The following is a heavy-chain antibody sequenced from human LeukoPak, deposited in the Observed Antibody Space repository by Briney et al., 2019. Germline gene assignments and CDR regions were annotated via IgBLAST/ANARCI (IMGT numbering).Heavy chain of an antibody. J-gene: IGHJ4*02. Sequence: SETLSLTCTVSGGSISSYYWSWIRQPPGKGLEWIGYMSYSGSTNYNPSLKSRVTFSVDTSKNQFSLQLSSVTAADTAVYYCAREHHNYYDSSPLVYWGQGTLVTVSS. CDR1: GGSISSYY. D-gene: IGHD3-22*01. CDR3: AREHHNYYDSSPLVY. CDR2: MSYSGST. V-gene: IGHV4-59*01.